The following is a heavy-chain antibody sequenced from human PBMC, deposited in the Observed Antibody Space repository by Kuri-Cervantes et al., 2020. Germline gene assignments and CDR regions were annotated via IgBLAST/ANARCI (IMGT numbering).Heavy chain of an antibody. J-gene: IGHJ6*02. D-gene: IGHD3-9*01. Sequence: GGSLRLSCAASGFTFDDYAMHWVRQAPGKGLEWVSIITYNGGGIAYADSVKGRFTISRDNAKNSLYLQMNSLRAEDTAVYYCAKGQYYDILTGYYPTDYYYGMDVWGQGTTVTVSS. V-gene: IGHV3-9*01. CDR3: AKGQYYDILTGYYPTDYYYGMDV. CDR1: GFTFDDYA. CDR2: ITYNGGGI.